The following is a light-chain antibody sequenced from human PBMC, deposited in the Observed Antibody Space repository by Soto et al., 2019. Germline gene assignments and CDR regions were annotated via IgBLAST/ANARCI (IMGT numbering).Light chain of an antibody. Sequence: QSVLTQPASVSGSPGQSITISCTGTSSDVGGYNYVSWYQQHPGKAPKLMIYDVSNRPSGVSNRFSGSKSGNTASLTISGLQAEDEADYYCSSYTGSTTYVFGIGTQLTVL. CDR3: SSYTGSTTYV. CDR2: DVS. CDR1: SSDVGGYNY. V-gene: IGLV2-14*01. J-gene: IGLJ7*01.